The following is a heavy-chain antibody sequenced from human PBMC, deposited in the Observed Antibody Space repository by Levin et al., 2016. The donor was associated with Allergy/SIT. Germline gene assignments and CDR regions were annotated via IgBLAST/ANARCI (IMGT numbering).Heavy chain of an antibody. V-gene: IGHV1-46*01. CDR2: INPSGGST. Sequence: WVRQAPGQGLEWMGIINPSGGSTSYAQKFQGRVTMTRDTSTSTVYMELSSLRSEDTAVYYCARPSSSSSGPADYWGQGTLVTVSS. CDR3: ARPSSSSSGPADY. D-gene: IGHD6-6*01. J-gene: IGHJ4*02.